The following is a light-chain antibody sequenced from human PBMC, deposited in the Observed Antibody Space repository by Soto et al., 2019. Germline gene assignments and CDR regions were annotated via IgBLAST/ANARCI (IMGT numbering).Light chain of an antibody. CDR1: SSDIGDYNF. J-gene: IGLJ3*02. CDR3: SSYTSSSPWV. V-gene: IGLV2-14*03. CDR2: DVS. Sequence: QSALTQPASVSGSPGQSITISCTGISSDIGDYNFVSWYQQHPDKAPKLMIYDVSNRPSGVSNRFSGSMSGNAASLTISGLQAEDEADYYCSSYTSSSPWVFGGGTKLTVL.